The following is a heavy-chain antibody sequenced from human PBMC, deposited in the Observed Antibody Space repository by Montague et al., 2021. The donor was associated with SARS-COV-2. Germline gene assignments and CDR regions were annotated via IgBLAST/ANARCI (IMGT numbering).Heavy chain of an antibody. D-gene: IGHD5-12*01. CDR2: ISGSVSKT. V-gene: IGHV3-11*01. J-gene: IGHJ3*02. CDR1: GFIFSDYY. Sequence: SLRLSCAASGFIFSDYYMTWIRQAPGKGLEWFSLISGSVSKTYYAESVKGRFTISRDTANNSVYLQMKFLGAEDTAVYYCARDQGGYGAFDIWGQGTMVTVSS. CDR3: ARDQGGYGAFDI.